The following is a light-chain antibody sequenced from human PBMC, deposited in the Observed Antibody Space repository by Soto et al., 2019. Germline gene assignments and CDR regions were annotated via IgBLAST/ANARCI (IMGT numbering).Light chain of an antibody. CDR2: EAT. Sequence: LAQPASMSGSPGQSITISCTGTSSDIGRYNFVSWYQHHPGKAPKLIIYEATKRPSGVSYRFSGSKSGNTASLTISGLQAEDEADYYCTSYTITSPYVFGTGTRSPS. CDR1: SSDIGRYNF. J-gene: IGLJ1*01. V-gene: IGLV2-14*01. CDR3: TSYTITSPYV.